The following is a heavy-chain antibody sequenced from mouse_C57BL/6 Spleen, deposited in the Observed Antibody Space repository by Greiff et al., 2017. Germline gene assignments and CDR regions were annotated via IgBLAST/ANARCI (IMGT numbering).Heavy chain of an antibody. D-gene: IGHD1-1*01. Sequence: QVQLQQPGADLVKPGASVKLSCKASGYTFTSYWMHWVKQRPGQGLEWIGMIHPNSGSTNYNEKFKSKATLTVDKSSSTAYMQLSSLTSEDSAVYYCARVFNYYGSSLYVMDDWGQGTSVTVSS. CDR3: ARVFNYYGSSLYVMDD. J-gene: IGHJ4*01. CDR2: IHPNSGST. V-gene: IGHV1-64*01. CDR1: GYTFTSYW.